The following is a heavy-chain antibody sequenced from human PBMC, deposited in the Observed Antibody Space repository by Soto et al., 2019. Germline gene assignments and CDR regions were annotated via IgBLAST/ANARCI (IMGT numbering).Heavy chain of an antibody. CDR1: GYTFTSYG. CDR2: INPYNGNT. D-gene: IGHD6-13*01. Sequence: ASVKVSCKASGYTFTSYGISWVRQAPGQGLEWMAWINPYNGNTKYAEKFLGRVTVTTDTSTATAYMEGRSLTSDDTAVFYCARVGVVLAAPRVWPYWGQGTPVTDAS. CDR3: ARVGVVLAAPRVWPY. V-gene: IGHV1-18*01. J-gene: IGHJ4*02.